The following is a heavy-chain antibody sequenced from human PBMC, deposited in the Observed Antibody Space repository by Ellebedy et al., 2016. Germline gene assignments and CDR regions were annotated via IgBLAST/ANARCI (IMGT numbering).Heavy chain of an antibody. CDR3: ARDKGILAAGDFDS. CDR1: GGSISSHY. J-gene: IGHJ4*02. D-gene: IGHD6-13*01. V-gene: IGHV4-4*07. CDR2: MHTSGST. Sequence: SETLSLXXTVSGGSISSHYWSWIRQFAGKELEWIGRMHTSGSTNYNPSLNSRVTMSIDTSKNQFSLKLSSVTAADTAVYFCARDKGILAAGDFDSWGQGTLVTVSS.